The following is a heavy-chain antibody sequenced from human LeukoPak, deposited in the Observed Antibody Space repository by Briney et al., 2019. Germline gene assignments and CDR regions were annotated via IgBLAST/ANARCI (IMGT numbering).Heavy chain of an antibody. CDR1: GFTFNSYN. J-gene: IGHJ4*02. CDR3: ARRGEYCSTTSCYAPDY. Sequence: GGTLRLSCAASGFTFNSYNMNWVRQAPGKGREWVSSISNSSYIYYADSVKGRFTISRDNAKNSLYLQMNSLRAEDTAVYYCARRGEYCSTTSCYAPDYWGQGTLVTVSS. CDR2: ISNSSYI. V-gene: IGHV3-21*01. D-gene: IGHD2-2*01.